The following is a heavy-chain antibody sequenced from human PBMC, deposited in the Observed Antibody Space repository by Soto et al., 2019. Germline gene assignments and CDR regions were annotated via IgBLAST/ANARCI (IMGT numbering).Heavy chain of an antibody. CDR1: EHSDSRNSAA. D-gene: IGHD2-21*01. V-gene: IGHV6-1*01. J-gene: IGHJ5*01. CDR2: TYYRSKWYN. CDR3: ARDVSGDSSFNDLDT. Sequence: PSQTLSLTCAISEHSDSRNSAAWNWIRQSPSRGLEWLGRTYYRSKWYNDYTVSVKSRITINPDTSKNQFSLQLNSVTPEDTAANCYARDVSGDSSFNDLDTWGQDTLVPVSS.